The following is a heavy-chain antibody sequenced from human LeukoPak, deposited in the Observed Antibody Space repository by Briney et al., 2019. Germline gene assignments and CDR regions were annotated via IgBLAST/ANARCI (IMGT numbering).Heavy chain of an antibody. Sequence: SETLSLTCTVSGGSISSSSYYWGWIRQPPGKGLEWIGSIYYSGSTYYNPSLKSRLTISEDTSKNQFSLKLTSVTAADAAVYYCARGYFDWLSFDYWGQGVLVAVSS. CDR1: GGSISSSSYY. D-gene: IGHD3-9*01. J-gene: IGHJ4*02. V-gene: IGHV4-39*07. CDR2: IYYSGST. CDR3: ARGYFDWLSFDY.